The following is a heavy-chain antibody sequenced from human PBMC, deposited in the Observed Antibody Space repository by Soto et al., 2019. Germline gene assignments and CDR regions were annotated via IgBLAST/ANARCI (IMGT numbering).Heavy chain of an antibody. D-gene: IGHD6-13*01. Sequence: EVHLLESGGGLGQPGGSLRLSCAASGFTFTSYAMSWVRQAAGKGLEWVSTLSGSGNSTYYADSVKGRFIISRDNLKNTLHLHMNSLRADDTAVYYCAKGSSWDNYFYYGLDVWGQGTTVTVSS. CDR1: GFTFTSYA. CDR2: LSGSGNST. J-gene: IGHJ6*02. CDR3: AKGSSWDNYFYYGLDV. V-gene: IGHV3-23*01.